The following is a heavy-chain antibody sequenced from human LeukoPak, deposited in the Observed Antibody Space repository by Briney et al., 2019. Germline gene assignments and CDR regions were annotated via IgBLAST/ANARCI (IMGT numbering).Heavy chain of an antibody. D-gene: IGHD6-13*01. Sequence: PGGSLRLSCAASGFTFDDYAMHWVRQAPGKGLEWVSGISWNSGSIGYADSVKGRFTISRDNAKNSLYLQMNSLRAEDTALYYCAKDRIAAGNWGQGTLVTVSS. CDR1: GFTFDDYA. J-gene: IGHJ4*02. V-gene: IGHV3-9*01. CDR2: ISWNSGSI. CDR3: AKDRIAAGN.